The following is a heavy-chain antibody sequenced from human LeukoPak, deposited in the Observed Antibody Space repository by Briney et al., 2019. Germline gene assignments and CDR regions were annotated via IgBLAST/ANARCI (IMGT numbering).Heavy chain of an antibody. CDR3: ATYYDRSGYKLDY. CDR2: IYYSGST. V-gene: IGHV4-31*03. J-gene: IGHJ4*02. Sequence: SQTLSLTCTVSGGSISSGGYYWRWIRQHPGKGLEWIGYIYYSGSTYYNPSLKSRVTISVDTSKNQFSLKLSSVTAADTATYYCATYYDRSGYKLDYWGQGTLVTVSS. D-gene: IGHD3-22*01. CDR1: GGSISSGGYY.